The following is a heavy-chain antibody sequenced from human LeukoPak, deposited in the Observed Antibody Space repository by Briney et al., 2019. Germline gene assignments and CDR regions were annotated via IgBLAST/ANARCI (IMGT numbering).Heavy chain of an antibody. Sequence: SETLSLTCTVSGGSINSYYWSWIRQPPGKGLEWIGYIYYSGSTNYNPSLKSRVTISVDTSKNQFSLKLSSVTAADTAVYYCARLETSAFDIWGQGTMVTVSS. CDR3: ARLETSAFDI. CDR2: IYYSGST. J-gene: IGHJ3*02. V-gene: IGHV4-59*08. CDR1: GGSINSYY.